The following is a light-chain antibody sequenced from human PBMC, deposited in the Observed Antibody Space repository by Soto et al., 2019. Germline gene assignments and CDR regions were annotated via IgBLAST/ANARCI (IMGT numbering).Light chain of an antibody. CDR2: GTN. CDR1: SSNIGKNS. Sequence: QYVLTQPPSASGTPGQRVTISCSGSSSNIGKNSVNWFQHLPGTAPRLLIYGTNQRPSGVPDRFSGSKSGTSASLAISGLQSEDEADYYCAAWDDSLDGRLFAGGTKLTVL. J-gene: IGLJ2*01. CDR3: AAWDDSLDGRL. V-gene: IGLV1-44*01.